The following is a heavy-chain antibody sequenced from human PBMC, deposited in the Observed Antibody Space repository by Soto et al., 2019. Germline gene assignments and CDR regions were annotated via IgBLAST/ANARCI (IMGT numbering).Heavy chain of an antibody. D-gene: IGHD1-7*01. CDR2: XXYXGXX. J-gene: IGHJ4*02. CDR3: ARRQDWNYLFDN. V-gene: IGHV4-59*01. Sequence: SETLSLTCTVSGGSINNYYCSWIRQSPGRGLEWXGCXXYXGXXXYXXSLSSRVTISIGASKTQFSLRLRSVTAADTAVYYCARRQDWNYLFDNWGPGILVTVSS. CDR1: GGSINNYY.